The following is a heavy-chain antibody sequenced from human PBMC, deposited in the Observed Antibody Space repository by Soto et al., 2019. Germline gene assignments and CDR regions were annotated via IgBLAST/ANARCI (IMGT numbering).Heavy chain of an antibody. CDR1: GGSINSGGYC. Sequence: QVQLQESGPGLVKPSQTLSLTCTVSGGSINSGGYCWSWIRQHPGKGLDWIGCISYGGSTSYNPSLKSRVTISVDRSKNQFSLTLTSVTAADTAVYYCSRGILVWGQGALITVSS. D-gene: IGHD5-18*01. CDR3: SRGILV. CDR2: ISYGGST. V-gene: IGHV4-31*03. J-gene: IGHJ4*02.